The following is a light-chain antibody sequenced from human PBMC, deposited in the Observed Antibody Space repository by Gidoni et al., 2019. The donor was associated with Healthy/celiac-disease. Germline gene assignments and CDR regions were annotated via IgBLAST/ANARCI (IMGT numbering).Light chain of an antibody. CDR1: QSISSY. Sequence: DIQMTQSPSSLSASVGDRVTITCRASQSISSYLNWYQQKPGKAPKLLIYAASSLQSGVQSRFSGSGSGTDFTLTISSLQPEDFATYYCQQSYSTLRTFGQGTKVEIK. CDR3: QQSYSTLRT. J-gene: IGKJ1*01. CDR2: AAS. V-gene: IGKV1-39*01.